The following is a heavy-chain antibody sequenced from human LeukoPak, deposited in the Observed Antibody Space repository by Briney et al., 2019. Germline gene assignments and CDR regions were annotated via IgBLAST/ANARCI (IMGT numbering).Heavy chain of an antibody. CDR1: GGSISSYY. D-gene: IGHD1-26*01. CDR2: IYYSGST. CDR3: ARDPGATNAFDI. V-gene: IGHV4-59*01. J-gene: IGHJ3*02. Sequence: ADTLSLTCTVSGGSISSYYWSWIRQPPGKGLEWIGYIYYSGSTNYNPSLKSRVTISVDTSKNQFSLKLSSVTAADTAVYYCARDPGATNAFDIWGQGTMVTVSS.